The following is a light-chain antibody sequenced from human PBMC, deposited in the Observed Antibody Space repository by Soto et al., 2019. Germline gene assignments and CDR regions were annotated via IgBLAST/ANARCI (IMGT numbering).Light chain of an antibody. CDR1: QSVDNK. CDR2: GAS. V-gene: IGKV3D-15*01. CDR3: LQDYNYPHT. Sequence: EIVMTQSPDTLSVSPGDRNTLSCRASQSVDNKLAWYQQRPGQPPRLLVYGASTRATGIPARFSGSGSGTEFSLIISSPQSDDSAVYYCLQDYNYPHTFGQGTKLEIK. J-gene: IGKJ2*01.